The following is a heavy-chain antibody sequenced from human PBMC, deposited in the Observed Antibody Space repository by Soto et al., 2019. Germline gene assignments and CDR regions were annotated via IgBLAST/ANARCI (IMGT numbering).Heavy chain of an antibody. CDR2: ISYDGSTE. V-gene: IGHV3-33*01. Sequence: SGGGVVQPGRSLRLSCAASGFTFSNFAMHWVRQAPGKGLEWVTFISYDGSTEHYVDFVKGRFTVSRDNSKTTLFLQMNSLRVEDTAVYYCARGTGTGSFLIDYWGQGILVTVSS. D-gene: IGHD1-26*01. J-gene: IGHJ4*02. CDR1: GFTFSNFA. CDR3: ARGTGTGSFLIDY.